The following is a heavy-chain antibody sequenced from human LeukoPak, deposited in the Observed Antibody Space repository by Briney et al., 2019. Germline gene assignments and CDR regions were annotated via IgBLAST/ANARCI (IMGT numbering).Heavy chain of an antibody. CDR3: ARDKYQLRMTDDAFDI. J-gene: IGHJ3*02. CDR1: GFTFSSYW. CDR2: IKQDGSEK. D-gene: IGHD2-2*01. V-gene: IGHV3-7*01. Sequence: GGSLRLSCAASGFTFSSYWMSWVRQAPGKGLEWVANIKQDGSEKYYVDSVKGRFTISRDNAKNSLYLQMNSLRAEDTAAYYCARDKYQLRMTDDAFDIWGQGTMITVSS.